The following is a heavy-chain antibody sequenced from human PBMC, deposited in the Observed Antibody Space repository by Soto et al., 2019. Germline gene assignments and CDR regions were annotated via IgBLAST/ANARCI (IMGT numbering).Heavy chain of an antibody. V-gene: IGHV1-18*01. CDR1: CWSFTKEG. D-gene: IGHD1-26*01. Sequence: ASLQVSCTASCWSFTKEGSSCLGEAPGQGLEWMGWISAYNGDTNNAQKFQSRVTMTTDTSTNTAYMELRSLTSDDTAVYYCARDVKWQLLGGVSWFDPWGKGILVTVSS. CDR3: ARDVKWQLLGGVSWFDP. CDR2: ISAYNGDT. J-gene: IGHJ5*02.